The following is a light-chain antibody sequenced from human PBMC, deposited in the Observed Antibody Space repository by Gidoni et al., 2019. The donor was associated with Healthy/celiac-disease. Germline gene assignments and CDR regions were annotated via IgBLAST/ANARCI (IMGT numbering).Light chain of an antibody. Sequence: DIQLTQSPSSLSASVGDRVNITCRASQSISSYLQWYQQKPGKAPTLLIYASSSLQSGVPTRFSGSGSGTDFTLTISSLQPEDFATYYCQQSYSTPQTFXXXTKLESK. CDR2: ASS. V-gene: IGKV1-39*01. CDR1: QSISSY. J-gene: IGKJ2*01. CDR3: QQSYSTPQT.